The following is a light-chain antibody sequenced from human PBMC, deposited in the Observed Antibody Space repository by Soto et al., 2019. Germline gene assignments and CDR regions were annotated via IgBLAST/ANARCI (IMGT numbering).Light chain of an antibody. Sequence: EIVMTQSPATLSVSPGERATLSCRASQSVNSNLAWYQQKPGQAPSLLIYGASTRATGVPARFSGSGSGTEFTLTISSLQSADVAVYYCQQYNNWPPYTFGQGTKLEIK. CDR3: QQYNNWPPYT. J-gene: IGKJ2*01. V-gene: IGKV3-15*01. CDR1: QSVNSN. CDR2: GAS.